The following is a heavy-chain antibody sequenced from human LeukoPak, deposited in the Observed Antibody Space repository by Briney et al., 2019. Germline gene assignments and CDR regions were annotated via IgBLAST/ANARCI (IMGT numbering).Heavy chain of an antibody. CDR2: IYYSGST. Sequence: SETLSLTCTVSGGSISSYYWSLIRQPPGKGLEWIGYIYYSGSTNYNPSLKSRVTISVDTSKNQFSLKLSSVTAADTAVYYCARENYYDSSGYYDYWGQGTLVTVSS. CDR3: ARENYYDSSGYYDY. CDR1: GGSISSYY. D-gene: IGHD3-22*01. V-gene: IGHV4-59*01. J-gene: IGHJ4*02.